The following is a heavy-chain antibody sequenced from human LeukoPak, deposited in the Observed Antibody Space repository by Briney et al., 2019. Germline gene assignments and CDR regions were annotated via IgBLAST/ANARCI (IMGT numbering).Heavy chain of an antibody. CDR2: ISSSSGYI. CDR3: ARGAAISLSFDY. CDR1: GFTFSSYS. V-gene: IGHV3-21*01. D-gene: IGHD2-2*01. J-gene: IGHJ4*02. Sequence: GGSLRLSCAASGFTFSSYSMNWVRQAPGKGLEWVSSISSSSGYIYYADSVKGRFTISRDNAKNSLYLQMNSLRAEDTAVYYCARGAAISLSFDYWGQGTLVTVSS.